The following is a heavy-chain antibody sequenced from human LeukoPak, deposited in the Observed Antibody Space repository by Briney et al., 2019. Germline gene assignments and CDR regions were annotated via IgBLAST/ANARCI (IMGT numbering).Heavy chain of an antibody. D-gene: IGHD3-3*01. Sequence: SVKVSCKASGGTFSSYAISWVRQAPGQGLEWMGGIIPIFGTANYAQKFQGRVTITTYESTSTAYMELSSLRSEDTAVYYCAREGRITIFGVVKKAYYYMDVWGKGTTVTVSS. CDR1: GGTFSSYA. CDR2: IIPIFGTA. J-gene: IGHJ6*03. V-gene: IGHV1-69*05. CDR3: AREGRITIFGVVKKAYYYMDV.